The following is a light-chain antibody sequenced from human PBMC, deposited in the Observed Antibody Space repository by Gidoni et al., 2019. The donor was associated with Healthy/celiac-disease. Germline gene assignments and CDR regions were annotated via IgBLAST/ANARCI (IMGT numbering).Light chain of an antibody. V-gene: IGKV1-5*03. CDR1: QRISSW. J-gene: IGKJ4*01. Sequence: DIQMTQSPSTLSASVGDRVTITCRASQRISSWLAWYQPKPGKAPKLLIYTASSLESGVPSRFSGSVSGTEFTLTISSLQPDDFATYYCQQYNSYSALTFGGGTKVEIK. CDR3: QQYNSYSALT. CDR2: TAS.